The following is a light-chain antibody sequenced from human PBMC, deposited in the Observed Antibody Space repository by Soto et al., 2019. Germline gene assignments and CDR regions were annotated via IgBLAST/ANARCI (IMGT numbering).Light chain of an antibody. J-gene: IGKJ1*01. V-gene: IGKV3-20*01. CDR3: QQYRFAPWT. CDR1: ESFSSSF. CDR2: GAS. Sequence: EIVLTQSPGTLSLSPGERATLSCRASESFSSSFLAWFQQKPGQAPRLLIYGASSRASGIPDRFSGSGSGTDFTLTISRLEPEDFAVYYCQQYRFAPWTFGPVTMVEI.